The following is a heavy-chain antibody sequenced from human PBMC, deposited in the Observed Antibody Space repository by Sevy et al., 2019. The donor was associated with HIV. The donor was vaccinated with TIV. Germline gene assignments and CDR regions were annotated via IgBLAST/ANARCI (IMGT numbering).Heavy chain of an antibody. CDR3: ARATSLVTGPNNYYFDY. D-gene: IGHD5-18*01. CDR1: GGSFSGYY. CDR2: INHSGST. V-gene: IGHV4-34*01. J-gene: IGHJ4*02. Sequence: SQTLSLTCAVYGGSFSGYYWSWIRQPPGKGLDWIGEINHSGSTNYNPSLKSRVTISLDTSKNQFSLKLSSVTAADTAVYYCARATSLVTGPNNYYFDYWGQGTLVTDSS.